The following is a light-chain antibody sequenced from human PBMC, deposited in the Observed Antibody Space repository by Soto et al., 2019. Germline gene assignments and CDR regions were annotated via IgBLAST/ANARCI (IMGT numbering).Light chain of an antibody. J-gene: IGLJ2*01. Sequence: QSALTQPASVSGSPGQSITISCAGTSSDVGGYNFVSWYQHHPGKAPKLMISEVSNRPSGVSNRFSGSKSGNTASLTISGLQAEDEADYYCSSNTTSSTYVVFGGGTKLTVL. CDR1: SSDVGGYNF. CDR2: EVS. V-gene: IGLV2-14*01. CDR3: SSNTTSSTYVV.